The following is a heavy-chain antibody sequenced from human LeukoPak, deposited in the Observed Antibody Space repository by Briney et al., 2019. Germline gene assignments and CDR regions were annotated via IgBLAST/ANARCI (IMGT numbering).Heavy chain of an antibody. J-gene: IGHJ3*02. Sequence: ASVKVSCKASGYTFTSYGISWVRQAPGQGLEWMGIINPSGGSTDYAQKFQGRVTMTRDTSTTTVYMELSSLRSEDTAVYYCARATWYGGNPSGAFDIWGQGTMVTVSS. CDR2: INPSGGST. CDR1: GYTFTSYG. V-gene: IGHV1-46*01. CDR3: ARATWYGGNPSGAFDI. D-gene: IGHD4/OR15-4a*01.